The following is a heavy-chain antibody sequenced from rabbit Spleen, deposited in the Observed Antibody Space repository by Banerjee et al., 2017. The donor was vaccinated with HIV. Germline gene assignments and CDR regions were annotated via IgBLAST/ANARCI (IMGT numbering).Heavy chain of an antibody. CDR2: IYTGSVST. D-gene: IGHD5-1*01. J-gene: IGHJ4*01. V-gene: IGHV1S45*01. Sequence: QEQLEESGGGLVQPEGSLTLTCTVSGFSFSSSYYMCWFRQPPGKGLEWIACIYTGSVSTNYASWAKGRYTSSKTSSTTVTLQMTSLTAADMATYFCARGGGGGGDGFNVWGPGTPVTGS. CDR1: GFSFSSSYY. CDR3: ARGGGGGGDGFNV.